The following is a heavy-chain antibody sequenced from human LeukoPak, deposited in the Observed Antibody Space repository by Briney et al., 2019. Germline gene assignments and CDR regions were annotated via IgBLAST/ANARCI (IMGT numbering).Heavy chain of an antibody. D-gene: IGHD6-13*01. CDR1: GFTFSSYA. CDR3: ARDPRYSSTWYYFDY. CDR2: VWYDGSKK. J-gene: IGHJ4*02. V-gene: IGHV3-33*01. Sequence: GGSLRLSCAASGFTFSSYALHWVRQAPGKGLEWVAVVWYDGSKKYYADSEKGRFTISRDNSKNTLYLQMNSLRAEDTAVYYCARDPRYSSTWYYFDYWGQGTLVTVSS.